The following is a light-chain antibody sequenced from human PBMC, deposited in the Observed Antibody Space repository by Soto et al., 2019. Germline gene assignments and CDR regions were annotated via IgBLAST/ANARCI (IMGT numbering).Light chain of an antibody. Sequence: EIVLTQSPATLSFSPGERATLSCRASQSVSSYLAWYQQKPGQAPRLLIYDASNRATGIPARFSGSGSGTDFTLTISSLEPEDFAVYYCQQRSNWLETFGQGTKLEIK. CDR1: QSVSSY. CDR3: QQRSNWLET. CDR2: DAS. J-gene: IGKJ2*01. V-gene: IGKV3-11*01.